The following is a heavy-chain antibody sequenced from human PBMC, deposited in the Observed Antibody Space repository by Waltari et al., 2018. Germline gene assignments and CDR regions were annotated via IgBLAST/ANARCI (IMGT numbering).Heavy chain of an antibody. CDR1: GFTFSSYA. D-gene: IGHD6-19*01. Sequence: QVQLVESGGGVVQPGRSLRLSCAASGFTFSSYAMHWVRQAPGTGLEWVAVISYDGSNKYYADSVKGRFTISRDNSKNTLYLQMNSLRAEDTAVYYCARDAVVSGWPKNWFDPWGQGTLVTVSS. CDR2: ISYDGSNK. CDR3: ARDAVVSGWPKNWFDP. J-gene: IGHJ5*02. V-gene: IGHV3-30-3*01.